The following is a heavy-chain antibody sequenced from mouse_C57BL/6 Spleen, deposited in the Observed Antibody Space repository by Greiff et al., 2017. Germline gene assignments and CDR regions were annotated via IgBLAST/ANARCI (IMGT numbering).Heavy chain of an antibody. V-gene: IGHV1-53*01. CDR2: INPSNGGT. CDR3: ARSFVTTVVTAHYFDY. Sequence: QVQLQQPGTELVKPGASVKLSCKASGYTFTSYWMHWVKQRPGQGLEWIGNINPSNGGTNYNEKFKSKATLTVDKSSSTAYMQLSSLTSEDSAVYYCARSFVTTVVTAHYFDYWGQGTTLTVSS. J-gene: IGHJ2*01. CDR1: GYTFTSYW. D-gene: IGHD1-1*01.